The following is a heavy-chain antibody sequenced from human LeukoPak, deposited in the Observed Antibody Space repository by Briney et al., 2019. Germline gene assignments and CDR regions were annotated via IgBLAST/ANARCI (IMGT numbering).Heavy chain of an antibody. Sequence: GGSLRLSCAASGFTFSSYAVSWVRQAPGKGLEWVSSISGSGGSTYSADSVKGRFTISRDNSKNTLYLQMNSLRAEDTAVYYCAKDRNDSWSYYYMDVWGKGTTVTVSS. CDR1: GFTFSSYA. V-gene: IGHV3-23*01. J-gene: IGHJ6*03. CDR2: ISGSGGST. CDR3: AKDRNDSWSYYYMDV. D-gene: IGHD3-3*01.